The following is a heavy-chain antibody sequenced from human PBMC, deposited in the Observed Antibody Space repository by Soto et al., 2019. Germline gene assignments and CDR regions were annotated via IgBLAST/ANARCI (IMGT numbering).Heavy chain of an antibody. V-gene: IGHV2-5*02. CDR3: AHSIAARQGTYYFDY. Sequence: QITLKESGPTLVKPTQTLTLTCTFSGLSLSTSGVGVGWIRQPPGKALECLALMYWDDDKRYSPCLRSRLTVTKDTSKTPVVLRMTNVDPVDTATSYCAHSIAARQGTYYFDYWGQGTLVTVSS. D-gene: IGHD6-6*01. CDR2: MYWDDDK. J-gene: IGHJ4*02. CDR1: GLSLSTSGVG.